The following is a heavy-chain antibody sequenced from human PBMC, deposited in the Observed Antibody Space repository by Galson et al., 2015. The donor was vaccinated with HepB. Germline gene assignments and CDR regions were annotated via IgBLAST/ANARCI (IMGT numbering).Heavy chain of an antibody. V-gene: IGHV4-39*01. CDR2: LYYSGST. J-gene: IGHJ5*02. CDR3: ARLKDIVVLPAAISWFDP. Sequence: SETLSLTCTVSGGSISSSSYYWGWIRQPPGKGLERIGSLYYSGSTYYNPSLKSRVTISVDTSKNQFSLKLSSVTAADTAVYYCARLKDIVVLPAAISWFDPWGQGTLVTVSS. D-gene: IGHD2-2*01. CDR1: GGSISSSSYY.